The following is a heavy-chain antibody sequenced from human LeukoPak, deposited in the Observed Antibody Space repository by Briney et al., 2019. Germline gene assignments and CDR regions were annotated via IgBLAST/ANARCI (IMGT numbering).Heavy chain of an antibody. CDR3: ARDDSSSWGGGFDY. V-gene: IGHV1-69*13. CDR2: IIPIFGTA. J-gene: IGHJ4*02. Sequence: ASVKVSCKASGGTFSSYAISWVRQAPGQGLEWMGGIIPIFGTANYAQKFQGRVTITADESTSTAYMELRSLRSDDTAVYYCARDDSSSWGGGFDYWGQGTLVTVSS. D-gene: IGHD6-13*01. CDR1: GGTFSSYA.